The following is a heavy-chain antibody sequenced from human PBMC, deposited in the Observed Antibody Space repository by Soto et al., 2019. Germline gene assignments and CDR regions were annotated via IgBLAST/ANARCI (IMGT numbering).Heavy chain of an antibody. CDR1: GFNFRLYT. D-gene: IGHD3-9*01. CDR2: ISQTGDYI. CDR3: ASARYYDILTGYLLGPYFDY. J-gene: IGHJ4*02. V-gene: IGHV3-21*01. Sequence: PGGSLRLSCVGSGFNFRLYTMNWVRQAPGKGPEWVSSISQTGDYIFYADSVKGRFTISRDNAKNSVFLQMNSLGAEDTAMYYCASARYYDILTGYLLGPYFDYWGQGTLVTVSS.